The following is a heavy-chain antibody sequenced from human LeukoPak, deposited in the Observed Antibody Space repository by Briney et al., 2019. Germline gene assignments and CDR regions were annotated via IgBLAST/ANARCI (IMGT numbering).Heavy chain of an antibody. D-gene: IGHD3-10*01. CDR2: ICPDDSDT. J-gene: IGHJ5*01. CDR1: GYSFTTYW. CDR3: ARRYGSGSYYNWFDS. Sequence: PGESLKISCQGSGYSFTTYWIGWVRQMPGKGLEWMGIICPDDSDTRYSPSFQGQVTISADKSINTAYLQWGSLKASDTAVYYCARRYGSGSYYNWFDSWGQGTLVTVSS. V-gene: IGHV5-51*01.